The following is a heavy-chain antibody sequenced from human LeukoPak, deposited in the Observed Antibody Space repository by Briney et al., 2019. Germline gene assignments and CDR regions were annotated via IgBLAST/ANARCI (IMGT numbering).Heavy chain of an antibody. CDR2: MNPNSGNK. CDR3: ARGPVLLRLSDAFDI. J-gene: IGHJ3*02. V-gene: IGHV1-8*01. D-gene: IGHD3-10*01. CDR1: GYTFTSYD. Sequence: ASVKVSCKASGYTFTSYDINWVRQATGQGLECMVWMNPNSGNKGYGKKFQGRVTMTRNTSISTAYMELSSLRSEDTAVYYCARGPVLLRLSDAFDIWGQGKMVTVSS.